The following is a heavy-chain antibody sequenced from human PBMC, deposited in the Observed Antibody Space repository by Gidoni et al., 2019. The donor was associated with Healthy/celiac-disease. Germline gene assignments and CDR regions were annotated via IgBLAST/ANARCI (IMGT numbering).Heavy chain of an antibody. CDR3: ASGTYCSGGSCYAY. J-gene: IGHJ4*02. CDR1: GFTVSSNY. CDR2: IYSGGST. D-gene: IGHD2-15*01. V-gene: IGHV3-53*01. Sequence: EVQLVESGGGLIQPGGSLRLSCAASGFTVSSNYMSWVRQAPGKGLEWVSVIYSGGSTYYADSVKGRFTISRDNSKNTLYLQMNSLRAEDTAVYYCASGTYCSGGSCYAYWGQGTLVTVSS.